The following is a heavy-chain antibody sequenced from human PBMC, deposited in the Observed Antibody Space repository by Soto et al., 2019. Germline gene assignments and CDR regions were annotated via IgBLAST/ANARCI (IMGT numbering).Heavy chain of an antibody. Sequence: EVQLVESGGGLVKPGGSLRLSCAASGFTFSSYSMNWVRQAPGKGLEWVSSISSSSSYIYYADLVKGRFTISRDNAKNSLYLQMNSLSAEETAVYYCARDRDSSGYLDYSGQGALDTVSS. J-gene: IGHJ4*02. CDR2: ISSSSSYI. CDR3: ARDRDSSGYLDY. V-gene: IGHV3-21*01. D-gene: IGHD3-22*01. CDR1: GFTFSSYS.